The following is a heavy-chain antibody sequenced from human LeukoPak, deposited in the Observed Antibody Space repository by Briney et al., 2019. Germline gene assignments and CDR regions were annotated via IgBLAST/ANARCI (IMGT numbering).Heavy chain of an antibody. CDR3: ARLFSRGWPYYYGLGA. D-gene: IGHD6-19*01. V-gene: IGHV4-39*01. CDR2: VYYGGDA. Sequence: PSETLSRTCTVSGGSIDSSGSYWGWIRQPPGKGLEWIGCVYYGGDAYYNPSLKSRVTISADLSKNQFSLSLISVTAADTALYYCARLFSRGWPYYYGLGAWGQGTTVTVSS. J-gene: IGHJ6*02. CDR1: GGSIDSSGSY.